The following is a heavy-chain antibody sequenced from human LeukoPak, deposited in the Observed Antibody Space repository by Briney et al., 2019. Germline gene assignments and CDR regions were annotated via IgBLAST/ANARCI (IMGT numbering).Heavy chain of an antibody. D-gene: IGHD6-19*01. V-gene: IGHV1-18*04. J-gene: IGHJ6*04. CDR2: ISAYNGNT. CDR3: ARRASSGWYGSDGMDV. CDR1: GYTFTSYG. Sequence: GASVKVSCKASGYTFTSYGISWVRQDPGQGLEWMGWISAYNGNTNYAQKLQGRVTMTTDTSTSTAYMELRSLRSDDTAVYYCARRASSGWYGSDGMDVWGKGTTVTVSS.